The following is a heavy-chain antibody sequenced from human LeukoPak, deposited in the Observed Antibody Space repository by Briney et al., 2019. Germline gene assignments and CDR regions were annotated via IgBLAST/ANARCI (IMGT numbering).Heavy chain of an antibody. D-gene: IGHD2-2*01. CDR3: AAPGVPAATYYFDY. J-gene: IGHJ4*02. Sequence: GGSLRLSCAASGFTLSSYSMNWVRQAPGKGLEWVSSISSSSSYIYYADSVKGRFTISRDNAKNSLYLQMNSLRAEDTAVYYCAAPGVPAATYYFDYWGQGTLVTVSS. CDR2: ISSSSSYI. CDR1: GFTLSSYS. V-gene: IGHV3-21*01.